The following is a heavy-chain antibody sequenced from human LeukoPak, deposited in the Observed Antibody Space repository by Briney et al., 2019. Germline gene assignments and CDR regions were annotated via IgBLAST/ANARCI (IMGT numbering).Heavy chain of an antibody. CDR1: GFTFSKSL. V-gene: IGHV3-33*07. D-gene: IGHD1-20*01. J-gene: IGHJ4*02. CDR3: ARESNWNANPFDY. Sequence: PGGSLRLSCAASGFTFSKSLLAWVRQAPGKGLEWVAVIWYDGSNKYYADSVKGRFTISRDNSKNTLYLQMNSLRAEDTAVYYCARESNWNANPFDYWGQGTLVTVSS. CDR2: IWYDGSNK.